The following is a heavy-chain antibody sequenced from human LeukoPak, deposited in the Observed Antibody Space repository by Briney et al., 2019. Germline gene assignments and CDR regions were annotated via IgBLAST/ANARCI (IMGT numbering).Heavy chain of an antibody. D-gene: IGHD3-10*01. Sequence: PSETLSLTCTVSGGSISSYYWSWIRQPPGKGLEWIGYIYYSGSTNYNPSLKSRVTISVDTSKNQFSLKLSSVTAADTAVYYCARDALVYDAFDIWGQGTMVTVSS. J-gene: IGHJ3*02. CDR3: ARDALVYDAFDI. V-gene: IGHV4-59*01. CDR1: GGSISSYY. CDR2: IYYSGST.